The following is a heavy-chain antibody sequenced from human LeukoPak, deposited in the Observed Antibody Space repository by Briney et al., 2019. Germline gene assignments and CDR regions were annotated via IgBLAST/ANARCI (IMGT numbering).Heavy chain of an antibody. CDR1: EFSFTDHY. D-gene: IGHD3-10*01. CDR3: ARDMLAPVRGIIDL. CDR2: IDSRGRSA. J-gene: IGHJ5*02. Sequence: GGSLRLSCEASEFSFTDHYMSWIRQAPGKGLEWVSNIDSRGRSAYYGDSVKGRFTTAWDKSKNSVYLQMDSLRAEDTAVYYCARDMLAPVRGIIDLWGQGSVVIDSS. V-gene: IGHV3-11*01.